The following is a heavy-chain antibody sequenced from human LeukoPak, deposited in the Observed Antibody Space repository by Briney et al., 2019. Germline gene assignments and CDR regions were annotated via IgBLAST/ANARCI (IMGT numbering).Heavy chain of an antibody. J-gene: IGHJ3*02. D-gene: IGHD3-22*01. CDR3: ARDPEDYYDSSAYYDSFDI. V-gene: IGHV3-7*01. Sequence: GGSLRLSCAASKFTFSNYCMSWVRQAPGKGLQWVANIKQDGSGKYYVDSVKGRFTISRDNAKNSLYLQMNSLRAEDTAVYYCARDPEDYYDSSAYYDSFDIWGQGTMVTVSS. CDR1: KFTFSNYC. CDR2: IKQDGSGK.